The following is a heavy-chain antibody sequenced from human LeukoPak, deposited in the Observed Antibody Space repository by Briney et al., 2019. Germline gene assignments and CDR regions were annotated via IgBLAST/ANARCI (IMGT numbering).Heavy chain of an antibody. J-gene: IGHJ4*02. CDR2: IDPSDSYT. D-gene: IGHD6-19*01. CDR3: ARHSQWVIVDELL. V-gene: IGHV5-10-1*01. Sequence: GGSLRISCKASGYRLTTYWISWVRQMPGKGLEWMGRIDPSDSYTNYSPSFQGHVTISADKSLTTAYLQWSSLEASDTAMYYCARHSQWVIVDELLWGQGTLVTVSS. CDR1: GYRLTTYW.